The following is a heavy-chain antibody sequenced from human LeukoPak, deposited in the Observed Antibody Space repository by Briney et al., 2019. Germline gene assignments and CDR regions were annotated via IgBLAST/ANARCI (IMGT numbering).Heavy chain of an antibody. V-gene: IGHV4-59*01. CDR2: IYYSGST. D-gene: IGHD3-9*01. CDR1: GGSISSYY. CDR3: ARHPEYYDILTGFRYYFDF. Sequence: PSETLSLTCSVSGGSISSYYRSCIRQPPGKDLEWIGYIYYSGSTNYNPSLKSRVPISVDTSRNQFSLQLSSVTAADTAVYYCARHPEYYDILTGFRYYFDFWGQGTLVTVSS. J-gene: IGHJ4*02.